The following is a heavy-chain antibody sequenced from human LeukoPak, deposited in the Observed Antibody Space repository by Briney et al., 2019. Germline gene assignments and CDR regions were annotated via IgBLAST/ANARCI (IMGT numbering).Heavy chain of an antibody. CDR2: INHSGST. CDR1: GGSFSGYY. J-gene: IGHJ4*02. Sequence: PSETLSLTCAVYGGSFSGYYWSWIRQPPGKGLEWIGEINHSGSTNYNPSLKSRVTISVDTSKNQFSLKLSSVTAADTAVYYCARDQEEEAHDYWGQGTLVTVSS. V-gene: IGHV4-34*01. CDR3: ARDQEEEAHDY.